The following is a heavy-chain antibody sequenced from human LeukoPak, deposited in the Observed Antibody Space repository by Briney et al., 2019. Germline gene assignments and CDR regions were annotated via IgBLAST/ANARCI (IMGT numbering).Heavy chain of an antibody. CDR1: GYTFTSYG. CDR3: TREGVYSPDPTSYHRLPFDF. D-gene: IGHD3-16*02. CDR2: ISAYNGNT. J-gene: IGHJ3*01. V-gene: IGHV1-18*01. Sequence: ASVKVSCKASGYTFTSYGISWVRQAPGQGLEWMGWISAYNGNTNYAQKLQGRVTMTTDTSTSTAYMELRSLRSDDTAVYYCTREGVYSPDPTSYHRLPFDFWGKGTVVIVSS.